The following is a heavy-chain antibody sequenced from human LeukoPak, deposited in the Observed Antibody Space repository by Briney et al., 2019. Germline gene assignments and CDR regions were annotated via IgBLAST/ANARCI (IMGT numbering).Heavy chain of an antibody. D-gene: IGHD3-22*01. CDR3: AKDGGGYYPSYYYYMDV. CDR2: ISYDGTNK. CDR1: GSTFSIYA. V-gene: IGHV3-30*04. Sequence: GGSLRLSCAASGSTFSIYAMHWVRQAPGKGLEWVAVISYDGTNKYYADSVKGRFTISRDNSKNTLYLQMNSLRAEDTAVYYCAKDGGGYYPSYYYYMDVWGKGTTVTISS. J-gene: IGHJ6*03.